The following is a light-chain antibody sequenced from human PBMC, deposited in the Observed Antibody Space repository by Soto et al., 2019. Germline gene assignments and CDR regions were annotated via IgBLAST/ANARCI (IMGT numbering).Light chain of an antibody. V-gene: IGLV1-47*01. CDR3: AAWDDSLSGRGV. CDR1: SSNIGSNY. CDR2: RNN. Sequence: QSVLTQPTSASGTPGQRVTISCSGSSSNIGSNYVYWYQQLPGTAPKLLIYRNNQRPSGVPDRFSGSKSGTSASLAISGLRSEDEADYYCAAWDDSLSGRGVFGGGTKVTVL. J-gene: IGLJ2*01.